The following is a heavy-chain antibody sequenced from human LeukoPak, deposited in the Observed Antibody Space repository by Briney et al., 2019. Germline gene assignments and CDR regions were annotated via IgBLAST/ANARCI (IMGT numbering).Heavy chain of an antibody. J-gene: IGHJ4*02. Sequence: GGSLRLSCAASGFTLSNYAMTWVRQAQGKGLEWVSVISGSSLTIYYADSVKGRFTISRDNSKNTVYLQMNSLRAEDTAVYYCAKDRTGYYDTSPDFDYWGQGTLVTVSS. CDR3: AKDRTGYYDTSPDFDY. V-gene: IGHV3-23*01. CDR1: GFTLSNYA. CDR2: ISGSSLTI. D-gene: IGHD3-22*01.